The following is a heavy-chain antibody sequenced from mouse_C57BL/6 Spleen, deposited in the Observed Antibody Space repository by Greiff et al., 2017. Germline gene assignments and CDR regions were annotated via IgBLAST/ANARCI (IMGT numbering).Heavy chain of an antibody. Sequence: VQLQQSGPELVKPGASVKMSCKASGYNFPDYYLHWVKQKPGKGLEWIGEIYPVSGNTYYNEKFKGKATLTADTSSSTAYMQLSSLTSEDSAVYCWARPPFGYGKGFGYWGQGTRVTVSA. CDR1: YNFPDYYL. J-gene: IGHJ3*01. CDR3: RPPFGYGKGFGY. V-gene: IGHV1-83*01. D-gene: IGHD2-1*01. CDR2: YPVSGNTY.